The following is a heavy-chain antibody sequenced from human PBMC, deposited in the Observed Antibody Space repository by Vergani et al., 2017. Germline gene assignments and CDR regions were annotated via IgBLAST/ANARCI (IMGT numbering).Heavy chain of an antibody. V-gene: IGHV3-9*01. Sequence: EVQLVESGGGLVQPGRSLRLSCAASGFTFDDYAMHWVRQAPGKGLEWVSGISWNSGSIGYADSVKGRFTISRDNAKNSLYLQMNSLRAEDTAVYYCARVGVGDSSGHDAFDIWGQGTMVTVSS. CDR2: ISWNSGSI. D-gene: IGHD3-22*01. CDR1: GFTFDDYA. CDR3: ARVGVGDSSGHDAFDI. J-gene: IGHJ3*02.